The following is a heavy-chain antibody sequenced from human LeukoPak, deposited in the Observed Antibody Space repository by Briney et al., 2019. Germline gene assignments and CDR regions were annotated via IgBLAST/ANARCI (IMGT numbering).Heavy chain of an antibody. D-gene: IGHD3-10*01. CDR2: ISYDGSNK. Sequence: GGSLRLSCAAYGFTFSSYAMSWVRQAPGKGLEWVAVISYDGSNKYYADSVKGRFTISRDNSKNTLYLQMNSLRAEDTAVYYCARSRTKYAYYGSGSNYFDYWGQGTLVTVSS. V-gene: IGHV3-30*04. CDR1: GFTFSSYA. CDR3: ARSRTKYAYYGSGSNYFDY. J-gene: IGHJ4*02.